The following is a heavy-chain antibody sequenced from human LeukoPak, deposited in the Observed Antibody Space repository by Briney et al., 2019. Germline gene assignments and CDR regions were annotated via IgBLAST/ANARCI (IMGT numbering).Heavy chain of an antibody. CDR2: IYYSGST. D-gene: IGHD5-18*01. CDR3: ARAGAEYSYGYGLFDY. J-gene: IGHJ4*02. V-gene: IGHV4-39*07. Sequence: SETLSLTCTVSGGSISSSSYYWGWIRQPPGKGLEWIGSIYYSGSTYYNPSLKSRVTISVDTSKNQFSLKLRSVTAADTAVYYCARAGAEYSYGYGLFDYWGQGTLVTVSS. CDR1: GGSISSSSYY.